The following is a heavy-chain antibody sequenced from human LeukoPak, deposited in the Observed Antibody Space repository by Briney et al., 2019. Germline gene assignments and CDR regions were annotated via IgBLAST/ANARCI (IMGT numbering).Heavy chain of an antibody. J-gene: IGHJ6*03. V-gene: IGHV4-59*12. CDR2: IYYSGST. D-gene: IGHD1-26*01. CDR1: GGSISSYY. Sequence: SETLSLTCTVSGGSISSYYWNWIRQPPGKGLEWIGYIYYSGSTNYNPSLKSRVTMSVDTSKNQFSLKLSSVTAADTAVYYCARELTTVGAHNYYMDVWGKGTTVTVSS. CDR3: ARELTTVGAHNYYMDV.